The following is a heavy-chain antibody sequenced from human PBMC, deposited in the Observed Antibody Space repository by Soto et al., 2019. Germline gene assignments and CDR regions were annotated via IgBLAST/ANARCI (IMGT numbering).Heavy chain of an antibody. J-gene: IGHJ4*02. V-gene: IGHV4-59*01. CDR2: IYYSGST. CDR3: ARFGYVPVY. D-gene: IGHD5-18*01. Sequence: SETLSLTCTVSGGSIGSYYWSWVRQPPGKGLEWIGYIYYSGSTNYNPSLKSRVTISVDTSKNQFSLKLSSVTAADTAVYYCARFGYVPVYSGQGTLVTVSS. CDR1: GGSIGSYY.